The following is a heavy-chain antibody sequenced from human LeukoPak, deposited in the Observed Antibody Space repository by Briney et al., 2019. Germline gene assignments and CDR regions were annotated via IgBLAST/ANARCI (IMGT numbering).Heavy chain of an antibody. CDR2: IIPSLAIA. CDR1: GGTFSNYA. J-gene: IGHJ4*02. V-gene: IGHV1-69*04. D-gene: IGHD3-22*01. CDR3: ARGGVRDDFSGYYSDY. Sequence: SVKVSCKASGGTFSNYAINWVRQAPGQGLEWMGRIIPSLAIANYAQKFQDRVTIIADKSTSTAYMELSSLRSEDTATYYCARGGVRDDFSGYYSDYWGQGALVTVSS.